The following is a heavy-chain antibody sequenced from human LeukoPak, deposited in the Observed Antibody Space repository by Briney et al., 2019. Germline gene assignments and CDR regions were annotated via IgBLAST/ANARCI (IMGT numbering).Heavy chain of an antibody. Sequence: SETLSLTCTVSGGSISSYYWSWIRQSPGKRLEWVGYISYSGGTNYNPSLESRVTISIDTSKNQFSLRLSSVTAADTAVYYCARVKADQYDSSGYYPLDYWGQGTLVTVSS. D-gene: IGHD3-22*01. CDR1: GGSISSYY. J-gene: IGHJ4*02. V-gene: IGHV4-59*01. CDR2: ISYSGGT. CDR3: ARVKADQYDSSGYYPLDY.